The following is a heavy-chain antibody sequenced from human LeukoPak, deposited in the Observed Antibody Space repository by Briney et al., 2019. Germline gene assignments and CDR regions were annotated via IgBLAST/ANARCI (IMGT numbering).Heavy chain of an antibody. CDR3: ARLIAAVGRKYFDY. CDR1: GFTVSTNY. V-gene: IGHV3-7*01. J-gene: IGHJ4*02. Sequence: PGGSLRLSCAASGFTVSTNYMSWVRQAPGKGLEWVANIKQDGSEKYYVDSVKGRFTISRDNAKNSLYLQMNSLRAEDTAVYYCARLIAAVGRKYFDYWGQGTLVTVSS. D-gene: IGHD6-13*01. CDR2: IKQDGSEK.